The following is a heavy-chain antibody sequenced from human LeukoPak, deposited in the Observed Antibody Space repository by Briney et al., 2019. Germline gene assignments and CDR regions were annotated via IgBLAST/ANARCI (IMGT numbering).Heavy chain of an antibody. Sequence: SVKVSCKASGGTFSSYAISWVRQAPGQGLEWMGGIIPIFGTANYAQKFQGRVTMTRDTSTSTVYMELSSLRSEDTAVYYCARDMVGYWITTIDYWGQGTLVTVSS. CDR1: GGTFSSYA. V-gene: IGHV1-69*05. CDR2: IIPIFGTA. D-gene: IGHD3-22*01. CDR3: ARDMVGYWITTIDY. J-gene: IGHJ4*02.